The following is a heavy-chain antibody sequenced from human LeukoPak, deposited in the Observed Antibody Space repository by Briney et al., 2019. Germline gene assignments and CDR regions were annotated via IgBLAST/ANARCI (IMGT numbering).Heavy chain of an antibody. CDR3: ATDPVGYCSANGCYSVDY. J-gene: IGHJ4*02. D-gene: IGHD2-15*01. V-gene: IGHV1-24*01. CDR2: FDPEDGEK. Sequence: GASVKVSCKVSGYTLTELSMHWVRQAPGKGLEWMGGFDPEDGEKVYAKKFQGRLTMTEDTSTDTAYMELSSLRSDDTAVYYCATDPVGYCSANGCYSVDYWGQGTLVTVSS. CDR1: GYTLTELS.